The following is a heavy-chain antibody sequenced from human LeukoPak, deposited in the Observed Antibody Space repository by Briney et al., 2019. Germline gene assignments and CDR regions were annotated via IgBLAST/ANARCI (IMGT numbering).Heavy chain of an antibody. CDR2: INSDGSST. Sequence: GGSLRLSCAASGFTFSSYWMHWVRQAPGKGLVWVSRINSDGSSTSYADSVKGRFTISRDNAKNTLYLQMNSLRAEDTAVYYCATSAHIEVGTAPPPDYWGQGTLVTVTS. J-gene: IGHJ4*02. V-gene: IGHV3-74*01. CDR3: ATSAHIEVGTAPPPDY. CDR1: GFTFSSYW. D-gene: IGHD2-21*02.